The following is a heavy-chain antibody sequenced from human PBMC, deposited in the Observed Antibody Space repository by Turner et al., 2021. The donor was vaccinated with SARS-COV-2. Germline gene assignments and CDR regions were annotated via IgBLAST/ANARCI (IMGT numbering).Heavy chain of an antibody. Sequence: VQLVESGGDFVHPGGSLRLSCVGSGFTFSDHWMHWVRQGPGKGLVWVSRISDDGSSASYGGSVRGQFTVSRDNAKNTLYLQMNSLRPDDTGVYYCTRRGIAAAGNDYWGQGTLVTVSS. CDR3: TRRGIAAAGNDY. CDR2: ISDDGSSA. J-gene: IGHJ4*02. D-gene: IGHD6-13*01. CDR1: GFTFSDHW. V-gene: IGHV3-74*01.